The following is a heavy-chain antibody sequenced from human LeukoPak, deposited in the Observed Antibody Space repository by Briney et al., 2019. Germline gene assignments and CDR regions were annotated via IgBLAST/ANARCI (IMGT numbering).Heavy chain of an antibody. CDR3: ARHEGENYFWNGYSYLFDS. CDR2: IYPGDSDT. CDR1: GYSFTNYW. V-gene: IGHV5-51*01. J-gene: IGHJ4*02. D-gene: IGHD3-3*01. Sequence: GESLKISSMGSGYSFTNYWIGWVRQMPREDLEWMGIIYPGDSDTRYSPSLQGQVTISADTSISTSYLQRNSLTAADTAMYYCARHEGENYFWNGYSYLFDSWGQGALVTV.